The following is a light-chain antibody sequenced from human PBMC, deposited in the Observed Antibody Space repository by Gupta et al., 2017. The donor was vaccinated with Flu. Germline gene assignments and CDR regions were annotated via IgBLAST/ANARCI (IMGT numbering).Light chain of an antibody. V-gene: IGLV3-21*02. CDR1: NIGSNS. J-gene: IGLJ3*02. Sequence: YAQSQPPPASVAPGQTARITCGGNNIGSNSVHWYQQQPRKAPVLVVYADSGRPSGIPERFSGSNSGNTATLPNSSVEAGNEADYYCQVWDSRVFGGGTKLTVL. CDR2: ADS. CDR3: QVWDSRV.